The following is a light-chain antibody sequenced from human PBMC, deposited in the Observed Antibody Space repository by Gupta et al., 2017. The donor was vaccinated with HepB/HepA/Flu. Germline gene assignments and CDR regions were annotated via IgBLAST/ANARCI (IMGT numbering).Light chain of an antibody. CDR1: SLRNYY. CDR2: VKN. J-gene: IGLJ3*02. Sequence: SSHLTQDPAGSVALGQTVRITCKGDSLRNYYASWYQQKAGQAPQLVIYVKNNRPSGIPERFSGSSSGNTASLTITGAQAEDEADYYCNSRDSSGNPLVLGGGTKLTVL. CDR3: NSRDSSGNPLV. V-gene: IGLV3-19*01.